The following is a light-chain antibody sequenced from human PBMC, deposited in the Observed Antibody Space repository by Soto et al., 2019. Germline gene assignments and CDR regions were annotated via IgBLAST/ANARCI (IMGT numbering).Light chain of an antibody. CDR3: CSYAGSYTFV. CDR1: SSDVGGYNY. V-gene: IGLV2-11*01. CDR2: DVS. Sequence: QSALTQPRSVSGSPGQSVTISCTGTSSDVGGYNYVSWYQQHPGKAPKLMIYDVSKRPSGVPDRFYGSKSGNTASLTISGRQSEDEADYYCCSYAGSYTFVFGGGTKLTVL. J-gene: IGLJ3*02.